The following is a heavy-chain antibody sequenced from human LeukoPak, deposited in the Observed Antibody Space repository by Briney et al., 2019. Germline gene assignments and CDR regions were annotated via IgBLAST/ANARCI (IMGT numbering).Heavy chain of an antibody. CDR2: IYYRGSI. CDR1: GGSISSNRHY. D-gene: IGHD1-26*01. Sequence: SETLSLTCTVSGGSISSNRHYWGWIRQPPGKGLEWIGNIYYRGSIAYNPSLSSRVTMSIDTSKNQFSLRLSSVTAADTAVFYCARLSNTGSFDFDYWGQGTLATVSS. CDR3: ARLSNTGSFDFDY. V-gene: IGHV4-39*01. J-gene: IGHJ4*02.